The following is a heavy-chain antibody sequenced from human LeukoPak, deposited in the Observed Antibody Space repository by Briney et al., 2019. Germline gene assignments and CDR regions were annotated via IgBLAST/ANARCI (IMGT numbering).Heavy chain of an antibody. CDR3: ARIPYYYDSSGPFDI. CDR1: GGSISSYY. V-gene: IGHV4-59*08. J-gene: IGHJ3*02. Sequence: SETLSLTCTVSGGSISSYYWSWIRQPPGKGLEWIGYIYYSGSTNYNPSLKSRVTISVDTSKNQFSLKLSSVTAADTAVYYCARIPYYYDSSGPFDIWGQGTMVTVSS. CDR2: IYYSGST. D-gene: IGHD3-22*01.